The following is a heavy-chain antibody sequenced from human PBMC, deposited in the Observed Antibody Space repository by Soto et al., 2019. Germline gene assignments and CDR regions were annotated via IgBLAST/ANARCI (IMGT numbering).Heavy chain of an antibody. Sequence: GASVKVSCKASGYPFTGYHMHCVRQAPGQGLEWMGWINCNDGATMYAQKFRGRVTMTRDTSISTAYVELSRLKSDDTALYYCARGPNLAVASFDIWGQGTMVTVSS. V-gene: IGHV1-2*02. CDR3: ARGPNLAVASFDI. CDR2: INCNDGAT. CDR1: GYPFTGYH. J-gene: IGHJ3*02. D-gene: IGHD6-19*01.